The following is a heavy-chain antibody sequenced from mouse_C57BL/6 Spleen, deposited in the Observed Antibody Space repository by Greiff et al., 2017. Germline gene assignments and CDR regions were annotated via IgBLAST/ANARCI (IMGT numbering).Heavy chain of an antibody. CDR2: ISDGGSYT. CDR1: GFTFSSYA. J-gene: IGHJ1*03. D-gene: IGHD1-1*02. V-gene: IGHV5-4*01. Sequence: EVKLVESGGGLVKPGGSLKLSCAASGFTFSSYAMSWVRQTPEKRLEWVATISDGGSYTYYPDNVKGRFTISRDNAKNNLYLQMSHLKSEDTAMYYCARDVVIDFDVWGTGTTVTVAS. CDR3: ARDVVIDFDV.